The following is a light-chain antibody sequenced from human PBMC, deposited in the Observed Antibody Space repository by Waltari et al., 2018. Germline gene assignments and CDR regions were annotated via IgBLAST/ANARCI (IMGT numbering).Light chain of an antibody. J-gene: IGKJ2*01. CDR3: QQFYSAPYT. CDR1: QTVLYSSNNKNY. CDR2: WAT. Sequence: DIVMAQSPNSLAVPLGERATINCKSSQTVLYSSNNKNYLAWYPQKPGQPPKLLIYWATTRESGVPDRFSGSGSGTDFTLTISSLQAEDVAVYYCQQFYSAPYTFGQGTKLEIK. V-gene: IGKV4-1*01.